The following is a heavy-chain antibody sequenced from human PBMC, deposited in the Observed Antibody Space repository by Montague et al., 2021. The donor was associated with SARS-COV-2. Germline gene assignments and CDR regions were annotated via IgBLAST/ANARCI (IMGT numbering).Heavy chain of an antibody. J-gene: IGHJ6*02. Sequence: SETRSLTCTVSGGSISSSSYYWGWIRQPPGKGLEWIGSIYYSGSTYYNPSLKSRVTISVDTSKNQFSLKLSSVTAADTAVYYCARDYGDYGSGYYYGMDVWGHGTTVTVSS. CDR1: GGSISSSSYY. D-gene: IGHD4-17*01. CDR3: ARDYGDYGSGYYYGMDV. V-gene: IGHV4-39*07. CDR2: IYYSGST.